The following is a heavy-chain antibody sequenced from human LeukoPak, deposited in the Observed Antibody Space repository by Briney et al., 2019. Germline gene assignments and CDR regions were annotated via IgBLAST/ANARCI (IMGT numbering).Heavy chain of an antibody. Sequence: PGGSLRLSCAASGFTFSSYTMNWVRQAPGKGLEWVSSISSSSSHIYYADSVKGRFTISRDNAKNSLYLQMNSLRAEGKAVYYSAKVVPGTGFFYWGQGTLVTVSS. V-gene: IGHV3-21*01. CDR1: GFTFSSYT. CDR3: AKVVPGTGFFY. D-gene: IGHD2-8*02. CDR2: ISSSSSHI. J-gene: IGHJ4*02.